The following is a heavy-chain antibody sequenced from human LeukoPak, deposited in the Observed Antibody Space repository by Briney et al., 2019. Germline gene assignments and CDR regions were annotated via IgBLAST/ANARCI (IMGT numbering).Heavy chain of an antibody. CDR3: ARDQFIHAFDI. Sequence: PGGSLSLSCAASGFTFRSYSMMWVRQAPGRGLEWVSSIYSTTTYIHYADSVKGRFTISRDNAENSLYLEMNSLRAEDRAVYYCARDQFIHAFDIWGQGTMVTVSS. D-gene: IGHD5-24*01. CDR2: IYSTTTYI. V-gene: IGHV3-21*01. CDR1: GFTFRSYS. J-gene: IGHJ3*02.